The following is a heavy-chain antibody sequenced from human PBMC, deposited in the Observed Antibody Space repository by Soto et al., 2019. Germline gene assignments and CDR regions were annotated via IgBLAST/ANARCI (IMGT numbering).Heavy chain of an antibody. CDR1: GFTFSRYA. Sequence: PGGSLRLSCAASGFTFSRYAMSWVRQAPGKGLEWVSAISGSGGSTYYADSVKGRFTISRDNSKNTLYLQMNSLRAEDTAVYYCAKDQVAVAGTYYYYYGMDGWGQGTTVTVSS. D-gene: IGHD6-19*01. V-gene: IGHV3-23*01. CDR2: ISGSGGST. CDR3: AKDQVAVAGTYYYYYGMDG. J-gene: IGHJ6*02.